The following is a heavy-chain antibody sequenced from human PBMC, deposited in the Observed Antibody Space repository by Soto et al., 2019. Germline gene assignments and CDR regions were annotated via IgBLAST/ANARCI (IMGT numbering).Heavy chain of an antibody. CDR3: ARDRGVVVVVATRYYGMDV. V-gene: IGHV1-46*01. CDR2: TIPSGGTT. D-gene: IGHD2-15*01. J-gene: IGHJ6*02. CDR1: GYTFTNYH. Sequence: ATVKVYCKASGYTFTNYHMKWVRQAPGQGLERLGITIPSGGTTSKAQKFQGRVTMTSDTPTSTVFMELRSLRSEDTAVYYCARDRGVVVVVATRYYGMDVWGQGTTVTVSS.